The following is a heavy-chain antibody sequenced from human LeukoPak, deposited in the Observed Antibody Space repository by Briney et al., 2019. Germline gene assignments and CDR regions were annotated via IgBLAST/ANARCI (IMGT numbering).Heavy chain of an antibody. D-gene: IGHD2-2*01. CDR1: GFTFSSYG. CDR2: ISYDGSNK. V-gene: IGHV3-30*18. J-gene: IGHJ5*02. Sequence: PGRSLRLCCAASGFTFSSYGMHWVRQAPGKGLEWVAVISYDGSNKYYADSVKGRFTISRDNSKNTLYLQMNSLRAEDTAVYYCAKDWGAIVPAANNWFDPWGQGTLVTVSS. CDR3: AKDWGAIVPAANNWFDP.